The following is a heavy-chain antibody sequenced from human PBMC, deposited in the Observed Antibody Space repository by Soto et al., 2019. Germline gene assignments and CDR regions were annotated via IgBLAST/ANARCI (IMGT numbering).Heavy chain of an antibody. CDR1: GGSFSGYY. CDR2: INHSGST. CDR3: ARGVLAAAGGEVSYYYMDV. D-gene: IGHD6-13*01. V-gene: IGHV4-34*01. Sequence: PSETLSLTCAVYGGSFSGYYWSWIRQPPGKGLEWIGEINHSGSTNYNPSLKSRVTISVDTSKNQFSLKLSSVTAADTAVYYCARGVLAAAGGEVSYYYMDVWGKGTTVTVSS. J-gene: IGHJ6*03.